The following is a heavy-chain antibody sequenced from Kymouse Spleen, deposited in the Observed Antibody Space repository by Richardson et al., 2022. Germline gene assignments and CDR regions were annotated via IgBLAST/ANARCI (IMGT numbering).Heavy chain of an antibody. CDR2: ISWNSGSI. J-gene: IGHJ6*02. CDR3: AKDIWNPYYYYYYGMDV. D-gene: IGHD1-1*01,IGHD1-14*01,IGHD1-20*01. CDR1: GFTFDDYA. Sequence: EVQLVESGGGLVQPGRSLRLSCAASGFTFDDYAMHWVRQAPGKGLEWVSGISWNSGSIGYADSVKGRFTISRDNAKNSLYLQMNSLRAEDTALYYCAKDIWNPYYYYYYGMDVWGQGTTVTVSS. V-gene: IGHV3-9*01.